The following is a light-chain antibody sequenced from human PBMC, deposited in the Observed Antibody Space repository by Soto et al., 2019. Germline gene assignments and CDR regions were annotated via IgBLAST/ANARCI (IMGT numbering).Light chain of an antibody. J-gene: IGLJ3*02. CDR2: RSN. CDR1: SSNIGSDT. V-gene: IGLV1-44*01. Sequence: QSVLTQPPSASGTPGQRVTISCSGSSSNIGSDTVNWYQQLPGTAPKLLIHRSNQRPSGVPARFSASKSGTSASLAISGLQSVDEADYYCASWDASLNGWVFGGGTKLTVL. CDR3: ASWDASLNGWV.